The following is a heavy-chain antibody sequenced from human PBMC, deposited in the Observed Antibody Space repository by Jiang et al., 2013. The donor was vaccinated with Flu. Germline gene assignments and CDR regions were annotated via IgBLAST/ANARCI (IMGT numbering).Heavy chain of an antibody. V-gene: IGHV5-51*03. Sequence: ESGAEVKKPGESLKISCKGSGYSFTSYWIGWVRQMPGKGLEWMGIIYPGDSDTRYSPSFQGQVTISADKSISTAYLQWSSLKASDTAMYYCARPYCSGGSCSGYGMDVWGQGTTVTVSS. D-gene: IGHD2-15*01. CDR1: GYSFTSYW. CDR3: ARPYCSGGSCSGYGMDV. CDR2: IYPGDSDT. J-gene: IGHJ6*02.